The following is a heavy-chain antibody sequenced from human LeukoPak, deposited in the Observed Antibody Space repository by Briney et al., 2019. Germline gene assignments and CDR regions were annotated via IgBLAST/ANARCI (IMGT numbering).Heavy chain of an antibody. CDR2: ISSSSSTI. V-gene: IGHV3-48*02. CDR3: ASRYCSSTSCYFDY. Sequence: GGSLRLSCAASGFTFSSYSMNWVRQAPGKGLEWVSYISSSSSTIYYADSVKGRFTISRDNAKNSLYLQMNSLRDEDTAVYYCASRYCSSTSCYFDYWGQGTLVTVSS. D-gene: IGHD2-2*01. J-gene: IGHJ4*02. CDR1: GFTFSSYS.